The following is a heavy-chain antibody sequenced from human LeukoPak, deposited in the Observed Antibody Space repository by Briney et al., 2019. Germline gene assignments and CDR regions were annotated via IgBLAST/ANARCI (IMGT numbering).Heavy chain of an antibody. CDR2: IKSKTDGGTT. Sequence: GGSLRLSCAASGFTFSNAWMSWVRQAPGKGLEWVGRIKSKTDGGTTDYAAPVKGRSTISRDDSKNTLYLQMNSLKTEDTAVYYCTTLITYYYGSGRDYWGQGTLVTVSS. CDR3: TTLITYYYGSGRDY. CDR1: GFTFSNAW. D-gene: IGHD3-10*01. V-gene: IGHV3-15*01. J-gene: IGHJ4*02.